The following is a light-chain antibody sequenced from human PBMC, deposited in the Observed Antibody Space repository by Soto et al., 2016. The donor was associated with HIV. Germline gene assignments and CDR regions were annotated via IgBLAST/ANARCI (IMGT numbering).Light chain of an antibody. V-gene: IGLV3-21*03. CDR2: DDS. J-gene: IGLJ3*02. CDR3: QVWDSSSNPWV. Sequence: SYELAQPPSVSVAPGKTARITCGGENIGSESVHWYQQKPGQAPVLVVHDDSVRPSGIPERFSGSNSGNTATLTISRVEVGDEADYYCQVWDSSSNPWVFGGGTKLTVL. CDR1: NIGSES.